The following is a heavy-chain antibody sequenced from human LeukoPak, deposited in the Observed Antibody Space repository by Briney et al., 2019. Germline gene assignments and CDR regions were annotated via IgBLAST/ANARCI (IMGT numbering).Heavy chain of an antibody. CDR3: VTGDNPDYTWENHRLDAFDI. D-gene: IGHD3-16*01. Sequence: GRSVRLSREASGFIFSQHSMGWVRLAPGKGLEWVSSITGGGTFTFYADSVKGRFTVSRDNANNLLLLQLHSLRADDTAIYYCVTGDNPDYTWENHRLDAFDIWGQGTMVTVSS. J-gene: IGHJ3*02. V-gene: IGHV3-21*01. CDR2: ITGGGTFT. CDR1: GFIFSQHS.